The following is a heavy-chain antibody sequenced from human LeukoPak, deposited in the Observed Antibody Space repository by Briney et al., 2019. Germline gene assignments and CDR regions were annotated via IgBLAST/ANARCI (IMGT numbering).Heavy chain of an antibody. D-gene: IGHD6-13*01. J-gene: IGHJ4*02. CDR1: GFTFSSYG. CDR3: AKAVSSSFSAPLFDY. V-gene: IGHV3-30*18. CDR2: ISYDGSNK. Sequence: GSLRLSCAASGFTFSSYGMHWVRQAPGKGLEWVAVISYDGSNKYYADSVKGRFTISRDNSKNTLYLQMNSLRAEDTAVYYCAKAVSSSFSAPLFDYWGQGTLVTVSS.